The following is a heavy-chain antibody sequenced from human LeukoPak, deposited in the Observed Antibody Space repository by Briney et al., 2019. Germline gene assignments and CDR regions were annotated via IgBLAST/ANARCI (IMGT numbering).Heavy chain of an antibody. CDR1: GGSISSYY. Sequence: SETLSLTCTVSGGSISSYYWTWIRQPAGKGLEWIGRIYSSGSTSCNPTLKSRVTMSVDTSKNQFSLKLSSVTAADTAVYYCARANYYDSSGYYPGWFDPWGQGTLVTVSS. CDR3: ARANYYDSSGYYPGWFDP. V-gene: IGHV4-4*07. J-gene: IGHJ5*02. D-gene: IGHD3-22*01. CDR2: IYSSGST.